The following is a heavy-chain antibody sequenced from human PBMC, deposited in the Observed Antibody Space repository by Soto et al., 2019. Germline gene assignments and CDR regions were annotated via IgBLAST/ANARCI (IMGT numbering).Heavy chain of an antibody. V-gene: IGHV4-59*01. J-gene: IGHJ4*02. CDR3: ARDHAYSAYWAFDY. CDR2: VYSGGGT. CDR1: GGSLRGYS. D-gene: IGHD3-16*01. Sequence: PSETLSLTCTVSGGSLRGYSWSWIRQSPGKGLEWIGYVYSGGGTNYSPSFMGRVTISVDTTDNQFSLKLNSVTAADTAVYYCARDHAYSAYWAFDYWGQGALVTVSS.